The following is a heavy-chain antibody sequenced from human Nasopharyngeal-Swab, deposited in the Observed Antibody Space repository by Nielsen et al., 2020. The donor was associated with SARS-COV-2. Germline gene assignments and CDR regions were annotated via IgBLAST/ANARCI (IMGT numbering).Heavy chain of an antibody. V-gene: IGHV2-5*02. CDR2: IYWDGDK. J-gene: IGHJ4*02. CDR1: GFSLSTSGVG. CDR3: ARQGDYDILTGYGY. D-gene: IGHD3-9*01. Sequence: SGPTLVKPTQTLTLTCTFSGFSLSTSGVGVGWIRQPPGKALEWLALIYWDGDKRYSPSLKSRPTITKDTSKNQVVLTMTNMDPVDTATYYCARQGDYDILTGYGYWGQGTLVTVSS.